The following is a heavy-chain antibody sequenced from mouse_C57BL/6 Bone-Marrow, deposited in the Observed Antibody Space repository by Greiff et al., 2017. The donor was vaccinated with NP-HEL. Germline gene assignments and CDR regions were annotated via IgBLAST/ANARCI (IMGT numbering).Heavy chain of an antibody. CDR2: INPSTGGT. CDR1: GYSFTGYY. J-gene: IGHJ3*01. Sequence: VQLKQSGPELVKPGASVKISCKASGYSFTGYYMNWVKQSPEKSLEWIGEINPSTGGTTYNQKFKAKATLTVDKSSSTAYMRLKSLTSEDSAVYYCARDGRYDGYYLFAYWGQGTLVTVSA. CDR3: ARDGRYDGYYLFAY. D-gene: IGHD2-3*01. V-gene: IGHV1-42*01.